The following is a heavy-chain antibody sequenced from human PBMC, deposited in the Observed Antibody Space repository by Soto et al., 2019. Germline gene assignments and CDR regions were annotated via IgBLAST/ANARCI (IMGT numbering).Heavy chain of an antibody. Sequence: EVQLVESGGGLIQPGGSLRLSCAVSGFTVSNNYMSWVRQAPGKGLEGVSVIYSGGYTAYGDSVKGRFTISRDNSKNNLLLKRNSPGADDTAFYSCGRARGGGGYWGQGTLVTVSS. CDR2: IYSGGYT. D-gene: IGHD3-10*01. CDR1: GFTVSNNY. V-gene: IGHV3-53*01. CDR3: GRARGGGGY. J-gene: IGHJ4*02.